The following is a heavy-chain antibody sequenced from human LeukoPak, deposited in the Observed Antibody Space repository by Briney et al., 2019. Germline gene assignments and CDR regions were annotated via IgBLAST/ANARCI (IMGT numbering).Heavy chain of an antibody. CDR3: ASRATGYSGYQGYFDY. V-gene: IGHV3-48*01. D-gene: IGHD5-12*01. J-gene: IGHJ4*02. Sequence: PGGSLRLSCAASGFTFSSYSMNWVRQAPGKGLEWVSYISSSSSTIYYADSVKGRFTISRDNAKNSLYLQMNSLRAEDTAVYYCASRATGYSGYQGYFDYWGQGTLVTASS. CDR1: GFTFSSYS. CDR2: ISSSSSTI.